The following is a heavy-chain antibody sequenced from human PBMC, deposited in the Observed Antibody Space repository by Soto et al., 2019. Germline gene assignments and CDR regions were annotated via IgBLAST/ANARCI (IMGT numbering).Heavy chain of an antibody. D-gene: IGHD2-15*01. V-gene: IGHV3-23*01. CDR1: GFTFSSYA. CDR2: ISGSGGST. J-gene: IGHJ4*02. CDR3: AKDPGYCSGGSCYSLCY. Sequence: EVQLLESGGGLVQPGGSLRLSCAASGFTFSSYAMSWVRQAPGKGLEWVSAISGSGGSTYYADSVKGRFTISRDNSKNTLYLQMNSLRAEDTAVYYCAKDPGYCSGGSCYSLCYWGQGTLVTVSS.